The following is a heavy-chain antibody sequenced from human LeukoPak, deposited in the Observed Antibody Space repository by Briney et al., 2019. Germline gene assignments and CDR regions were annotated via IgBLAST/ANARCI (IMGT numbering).Heavy chain of an antibody. V-gene: IGHV1-24*01. CDR2: FDPEDGET. Sequence: GASVKVSCKVSGYTLTELSMHWVRQAPGKGLEWMGGFDPEDGETIYAQKFQGRVTMTRDTSTSTVYMELSSLRSGDTAVYYCARRAHYYDTSAYSTTRPFDIWGQGAMVSVSS. CDR3: ARRAHYYDTSAYSTTRPFDI. CDR1: GYTLTELS. J-gene: IGHJ3*02. D-gene: IGHD3-22*01.